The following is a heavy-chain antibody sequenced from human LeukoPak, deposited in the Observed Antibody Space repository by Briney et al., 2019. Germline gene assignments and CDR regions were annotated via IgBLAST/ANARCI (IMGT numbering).Heavy chain of an antibody. J-gene: IGHJ4*02. V-gene: IGHV3-23*01. Sequence: GGSLRLSCAASGFIFNKHAMSWVRQAPGKGLEGVSGLSGSGGSTDYADSVKGRFTVSRDNSKNTLFLQMNSLRAEDTAIYYCAKEGRGWELPAHDDYWGQGTLVTVSS. CDR3: AKEGRGWELPAHDDY. D-gene: IGHD1-26*01. CDR2: LSGSGGST. CDR1: GFIFNKHA.